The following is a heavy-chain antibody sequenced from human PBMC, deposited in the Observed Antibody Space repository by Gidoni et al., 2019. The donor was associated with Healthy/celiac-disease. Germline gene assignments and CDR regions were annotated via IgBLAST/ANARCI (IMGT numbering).Heavy chain of an antibody. CDR2: INSDGSST. V-gene: IGHV3-74*01. D-gene: IGHD4-17*01. CDR1: GFTFSSYW. CDR3: ARRGDGDPLRGGY. J-gene: IGHJ4*02. Sequence: AASGFTFSSYWMHWVRQAPGKGLVWVSRINSDGSSTSYADYVKGRFTISRANAKNTLYLQINSLRAEDTAVYYCARRGDGDPLRGGYWGQGTLVTVSS.